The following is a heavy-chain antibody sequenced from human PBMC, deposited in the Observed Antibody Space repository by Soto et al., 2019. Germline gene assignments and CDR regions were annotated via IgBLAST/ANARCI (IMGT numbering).Heavy chain of an antibody. V-gene: IGHV3-53*01. CDR1: GFSVSSNY. Sequence: EVRLVESGGGLIQPGGSLRLSCVVSGFSVSSNYMSWVRQAPGKGLEWVTVVSDVERANYADSVKGRFTVSRDISKRTVFLQISSLRAEDTAVYYCASPHSAASACAAESWGEGTLVIDSS. CDR3: ASPHSAASACAAES. D-gene: IGHD2-21*01. CDR2: VSDVERA. J-gene: IGHJ5*02.